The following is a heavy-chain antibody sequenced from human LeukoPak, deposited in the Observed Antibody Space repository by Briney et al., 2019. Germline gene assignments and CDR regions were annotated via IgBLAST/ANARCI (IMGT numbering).Heavy chain of an antibody. J-gene: IGHJ4*02. CDR3: ARGIRQWLVLER. D-gene: IGHD6-19*01. CDR2: INPSGGST. CDR1: GYTFTSYY. Sequence: GASVKVSCKASGYTFTSYYIHWVRQAPGQGLEWMGIINPSGGSTSYAQKFQGRLTMTRDTSTSTVYMELSSLRSEDTAVYYCARGIRQWLVLERWGQGTLVTVSS. V-gene: IGHV1-46*01.